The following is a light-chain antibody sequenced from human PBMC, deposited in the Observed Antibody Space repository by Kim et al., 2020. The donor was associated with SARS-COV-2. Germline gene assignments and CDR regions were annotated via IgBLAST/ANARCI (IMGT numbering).Light chain of an antibody. CDR1: QSISSEF. V-gene: IGKV3-20*01. CDR2: GAS. Sequence: EIVLTQSPGTLSLSPGERATLSCRASQSISSEFLAWYQQISGQPPRLLIFGASNRAAGIPDRFSGGVSGTDFTLTITRLEPADSGVYYCQQYTTSPPAYTFGQGTKLEIK. CDR3: QQYTTSPPAYT. J-gene: IGKJ2*01.